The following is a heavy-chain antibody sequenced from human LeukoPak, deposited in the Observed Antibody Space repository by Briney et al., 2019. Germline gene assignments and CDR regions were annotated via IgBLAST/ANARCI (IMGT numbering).Heavy chain of an antibody. V-gene: IGHV4-59*11. CDR2: IYSRGNT. D-gene: IGHD3-10*01. Sequence: SETLSLTCSVSGASINSHSWTWIRQSPGMGLEWIGYIYSRGNTNYNPSLKSRVTISIDTSKSQLSLNLTSVTAADTAVYYCARGVVGGENWFDPWGQGTLGTVSS. CDR3: ARGVVGGENWFDP. CDR1: GASINSHS. J-gene: IGHJ5*02.